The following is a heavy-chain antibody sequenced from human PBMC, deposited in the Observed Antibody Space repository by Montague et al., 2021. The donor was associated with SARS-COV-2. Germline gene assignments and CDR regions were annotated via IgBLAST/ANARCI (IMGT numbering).Heavy chain of an antibody. CDR2: IDWDDDK. D-gene: IGHD6-13*01. V-gene: IGHV2-70*11. J-gene: IGHJ4*02. CDR3: ARTSIAAAGTAIDY. Sequence: TLSLTCSVSGFSISSGYYWGWIRQPPWKALEWLARIDWDDDKXYSTTLKTRLTISKDTSKNQVVLTMTNMDPVDTATYYCARTSIAAAGTAIDYWGQGTLVTVSS. CDR1: GFSISSGYY.